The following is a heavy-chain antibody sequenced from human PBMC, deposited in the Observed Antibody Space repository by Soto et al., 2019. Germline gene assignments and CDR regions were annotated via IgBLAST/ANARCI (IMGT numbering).Heavy chain of an antibody. Sequence: PGGSLRLSCVTSGFTFSNYGFHWVRQAPGKGLEWLAVIWYDGSITHYAESVKGRFSISRDQSKNTVYLHMNSLRAEDTALYSCARDLGTTNYYFDYWGQGALVTVPQ. J-gene: IGHJ4*02. D-gene: IGHD1-26*01. V-gene: IGHV3-33*01. CDR3: ARDLGTTNYYFDY. CDR1: GFTFSNYG. CDR2: IWYDGSIT.